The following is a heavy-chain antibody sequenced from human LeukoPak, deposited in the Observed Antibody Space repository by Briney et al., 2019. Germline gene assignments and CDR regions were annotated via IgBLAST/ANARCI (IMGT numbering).Heavy chain of an antibody. V-gene: IGHV4-39*07. J-gene: IGHJ6*02. CDR3: ASDGSMDV. CDR2: IYYSGST. Sequence: PSETLSLTCTVSGGSISSSYYYWGWIRQPPGKGLEWIGSIYYSGSTYYNPSLKSRVTISVDTSKNQFSLKLRSVTAADTAVYYCASDGSMDVWGQGTTVTVSS. CDR1: GGSISSSYYY.